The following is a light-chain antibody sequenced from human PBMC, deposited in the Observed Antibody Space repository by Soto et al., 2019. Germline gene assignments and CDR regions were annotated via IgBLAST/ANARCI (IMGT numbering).Light chain of an antibody. V-gene: IGKV3-20*01. J-gene: IGKJ5*01. Sequence: IVCTQSPGTLSLSPGGRATPSLRASQSVSSSYLAWYQQKPGQAPRLLIYGASSRATGIPDRFSGSGSGTDFTLTISSLEPEDSAVYYCQQRHMLPITFGQGTRLEIK. CDR1: QSVSSSY. CDR3: QQRHMLPIT. CDR2: GAS.